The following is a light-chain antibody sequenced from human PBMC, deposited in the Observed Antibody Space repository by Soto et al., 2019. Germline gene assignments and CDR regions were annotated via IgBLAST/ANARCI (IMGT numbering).Light chain of an antibody. V-gene: IGKV1-39*01. CDR1: KTITNY. CDR3: QQNYSPVFT. CDR2: AAS. Sequence: DIQMTQSPPSLPDSVGDRVPSPARAVKTITNYLNWYQQKPGKAPEVLIYAASSLQSGVPSRFSGSGSGTEFTLTISSVQPEDFATYYCQQNYSPVFTFGPGTKVDL. J-gene: IGKJ3*01.